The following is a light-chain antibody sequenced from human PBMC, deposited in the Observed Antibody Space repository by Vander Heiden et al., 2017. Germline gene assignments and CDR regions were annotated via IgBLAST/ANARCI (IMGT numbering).Light chain of an antibody. J-gene: IGLJ2*01. Sequence: TARIPCGGKNIGSKSVHWYQQKPGQAPVLVVYDDSERPSGIPERFSGSNSGNTATLTISRVEAGEEADYYCQVWDSSSEHVVFGGGTKLTVL. CDR3: QVWDSSSEHVV. CDR2: DDS. CDR1: NIGSKS. V-gene: IGLV3-21*02.